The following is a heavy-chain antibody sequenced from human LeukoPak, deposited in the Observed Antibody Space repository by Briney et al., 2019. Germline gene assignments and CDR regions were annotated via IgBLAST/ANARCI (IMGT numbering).Heavy chain of an antibody. V-gene: IGHV3-20*04. Sequence: GGSLRLSCAASGFSFDDYGMSWVRQVPGEGLEWVSGISGKGDRKDYADSVKGRFTISRDNANNTLYLQLKRLRAEDTAFYYRSTVGGNYWGQGTLVTVSS. CDR3: STVGGNY. D-gene: IGHD3-16*01. J-gene: IGHJ4*02. CDR1: GFSFDDYG. CDR2: ISGKGDRK.